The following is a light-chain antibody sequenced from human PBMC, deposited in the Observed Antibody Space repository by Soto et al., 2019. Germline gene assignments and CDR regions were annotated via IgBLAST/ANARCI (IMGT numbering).Light chain of an antibody. J-gene: IGKJ2*01. CDR2: EAS. Sequence: DIPMTQSPSTLSASVGDRVIITCRASQSVGSWLAWYQQKPGKAPKLLIYEASSLESGVPSRFSGSGSGTEFTLTIRRLQPDDFATYYCQQYNTYPYTFGQGTKLEIK. V-gene: IGKV1-5*03. CDR1: QSVGSW. CDR3: QQYNTYPYT.